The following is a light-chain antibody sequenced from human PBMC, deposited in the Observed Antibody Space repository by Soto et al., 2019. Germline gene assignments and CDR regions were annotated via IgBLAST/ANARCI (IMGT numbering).Light chain of an antibody. J-gene: IGKJ5*01. V-gene: IGKV3-20*01. CDR2: AAS. CDR1: QSVSSIY. CDR3: QQYSSPIT. Sequence: EIVLTQSPGTLSLSPGERAILSCRASQSVSSIYLAWYQQKPGQAPRLLIYAASSRATGIPDRFSGSGSGTDFTLTISRLEPEDFAVYYCQQYSSPITFGQGTRLEIK.